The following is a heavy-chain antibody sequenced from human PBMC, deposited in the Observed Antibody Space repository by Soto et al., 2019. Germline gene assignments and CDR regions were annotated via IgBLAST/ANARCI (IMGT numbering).Heavy chain of an antibody. D-gene: IGHD2-2*01. V-gene: IGHV5-51*01. Sequence: PGEPLKISCKGSGYSFTSYWVGWVRQMPGKGLEWMGIIYPGDSDTRYSPSFQGQVTISADKSISTAYLQWSSLKASDTAMYYCASRYCSSTSCHDAFDIWGQGTMVTVSS. CDR3: ASRYCSSTSCHDAFDI. CDR2: IYPGDSDT. J-gene: IGHJ3*02. CDR1: GYSFTSYW.